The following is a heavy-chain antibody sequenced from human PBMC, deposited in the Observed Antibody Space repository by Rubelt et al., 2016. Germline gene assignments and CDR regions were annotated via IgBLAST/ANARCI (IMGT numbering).Heavy chain of an antibody. D-gene: IGHD1-26*01. CDR2: INSDGSST. J-gene: IGHJ6*02. V-gene: IGHV3-74*01. CDR3: ARDGSYSNYYYGMDV. CDR1: SYW. Sequence: SYWMHWVRQAPGKGLVWVSRINSDGSSTSYADSVKGRFTISRDNAKNSLYLQMNSLRDEDTAVYYCARDGSYSNYYYGMDVWGQGTTVTVSS.